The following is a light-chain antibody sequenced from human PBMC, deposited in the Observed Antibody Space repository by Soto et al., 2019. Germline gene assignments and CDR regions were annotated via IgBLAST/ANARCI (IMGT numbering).Light chain of an antibody. CDR3: LQDYNYPYT. J-gene: IGKJ2*01. Sequence: AIQMTQSPSSLSASVGDRVTITCRASQGIGNDLGWYQQKPGKAPKLLIFGASSLQSGVPSRFSGSGSGTDFTLTISSLQPEDFATYYCLQDYNYPYTFGQGTKLEIK. CDR2: GAS. V-gene: IGKV1-6*01. CDR1: QGIGND.